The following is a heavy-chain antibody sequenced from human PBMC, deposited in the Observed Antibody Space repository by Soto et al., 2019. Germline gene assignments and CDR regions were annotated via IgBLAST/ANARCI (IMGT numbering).Heavy chain of an antibody. V-gene: IGHV1-2*02. D-gene: IGHD3-3*02. CDR1: GYTFSGYY. CDR2: INTLSGDS. Sequence: QVQLVQSGAEVKKPGASVKVSCKASGYTFSGYYMHWVRQAPGQGLEWMGWINTLSGDSSFPQKFQGRLAMTRDTSIDTAFMEVSRLTSDDTAIYYCARSLLNVILPLAYWGQGTLVSVSS. CDR3: ARSLLNVILPLAY. J-gene: IGHJ4*02.